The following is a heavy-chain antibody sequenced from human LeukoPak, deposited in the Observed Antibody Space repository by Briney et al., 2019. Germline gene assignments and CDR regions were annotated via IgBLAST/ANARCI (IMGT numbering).Heavy chain of an antibody. J-gene: IGHJ4*02. Sequence: GGSLRLSCAASGFTFSSYAMHWVRQAPGKGLEWVAVISYDGSNKYYADSVKGRFTISRDNSKNTLYLQMDSLRAEDTAVYYCARGRAKQLVPLYFDYWGQGTLVTVSS. CDR2: ISYDGSNK. D-gene: IGHD6-6*01. CDR1: GFTFSSYA. CDR3: ARGRAKQLVPLYFDY. V-gene: IGHV3-30*01.